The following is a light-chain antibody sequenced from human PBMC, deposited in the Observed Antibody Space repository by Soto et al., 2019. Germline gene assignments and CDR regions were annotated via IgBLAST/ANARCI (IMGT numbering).Light chain of an antibody. V-gene: IGKV3-15*01. CDR3: QQYHSDPIT. Sequence: EIVMTQSPDTLSVSPGERATLSFRASQSVSGNLAWYQQRPGQAPRLLIYDASTRATGIQARISGSGSGTEFTLTISSLQSEDFAVYYCQQYHSDPITFGQGTRREIK. J-gene: IGKJ5*01. CDR1: QSVSGN. CDR2: DAS.